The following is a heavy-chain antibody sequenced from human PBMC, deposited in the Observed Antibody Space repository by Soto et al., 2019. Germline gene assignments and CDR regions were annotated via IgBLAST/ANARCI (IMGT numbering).Heavy chain of an antibody. CDR2: IGVAGDT. Sequence: EVQLVESGGGLVQPGGSLRLSCAASGFTFSSYDMHWVRQVAGKGLELVSAIGVAGDTYYPDSVKGRFTISRENDKNSLYLQMSGLGAEDTAVYYCASGGWGSSWYEGGSRIDYWGQGTLVTVSS. D-gene: IGHD6-13*01. J-gene: IGHJ4*02. V-gene: IGHV3-13*01. CDR1: GFTFSSYD. CDR3: ASGGWGSSWYEGGSRIDY.